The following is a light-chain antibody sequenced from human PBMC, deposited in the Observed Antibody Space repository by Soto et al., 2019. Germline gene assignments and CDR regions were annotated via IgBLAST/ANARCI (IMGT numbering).Light chain of an antibody. Sequence: DIVMTQSPDSLTLSRGERAAVNCNSSHRVLYSSNIKNYLAWYQQRPGQPPKLLIYWASTRESGVPERFSGSGSGTDFTLTITNLQAEDVAVYYCQQYYSDPPTFGQGTKLEIK. CDR3: QQYYSDPPT. V-gene: IGKV4-1*01. CDR2: WAS. J-gene: IGKJ2*01. CDR1: HRVLYSSNIKNY.